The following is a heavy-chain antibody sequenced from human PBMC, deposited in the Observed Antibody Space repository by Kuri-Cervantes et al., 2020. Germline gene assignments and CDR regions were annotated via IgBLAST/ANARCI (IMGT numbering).Heavy chain of an antibody. CDR1: GFTFTSSA. Sequence: SVKVSCKASGFTFTSSAVQWVRQARGQRLEWIGWIVVGSGNTNYEQKFQERVTITRDMSTSTAYMELSSLRSEDTAVYYCAAVGDIVGATSRRTGDAFDIWGQGTMVTVSS. CDR2: IVVGSGNT. D-gene: IGHD1-26*01. V-gene: IGHV1-58*01. J-gene: IGHJ3*02. CDR3: AAVGDIVGATSRRTGDAFDI.